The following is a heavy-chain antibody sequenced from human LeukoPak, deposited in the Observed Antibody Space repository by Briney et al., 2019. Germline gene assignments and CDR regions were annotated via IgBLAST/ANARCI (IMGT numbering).Heavy chain of an antibody. CDR3: ERETETYYYDSSGYSLDY. J-gene: IGHJ4*02. Sequence: GGSLRLSCAASGFTFSSYEMNWVRRAPGKGLEWVSYIGDSGTTIYYADSVKGRFTISRDNAKNSLYLQMNSLRAEDTAVYYCERETETYYYDSSGYSLDYWGQGTLVTVSS. D-gene: IGHD3-22*01. CDR1: GFTFSSYE. V-gene: IGHV3-48*03. CDR2: IGDSGTTI.